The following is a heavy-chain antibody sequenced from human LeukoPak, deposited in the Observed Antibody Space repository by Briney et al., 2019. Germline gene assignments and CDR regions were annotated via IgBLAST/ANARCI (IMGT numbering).Heavy chain of an antibody. CDR3: AGNYYDSSGHPHYYYYGMDV. Sequence: SETLSLTCAVYGGSFSGYYWSWIRQPPGKGLEWIGEIKHSGSTNYNPSLKSRVTISVDTSKNQFSLKLSSVTAADTAVYYCAGNYYDSSGHPHYYYYGMDVWGQGTTVTVSS. V-gene: IGHV4-34*01. J-gene: IGHJ6*02. D-gene: IGHD3-22*01. CDR2: IKHSGST. CDR1: GGSFSGYY.